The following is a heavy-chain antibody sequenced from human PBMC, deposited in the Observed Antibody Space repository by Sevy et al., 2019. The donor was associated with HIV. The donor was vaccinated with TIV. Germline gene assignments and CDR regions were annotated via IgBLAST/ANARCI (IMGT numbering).Heavy chain of an antibody. CDR2: ISGSGGST. CDR1: GFTFSNYA. J-gene: IGHJ6*03. D-gene: IGHD2-2*01. Sequence: GGSLRLSCAASGFTFSNYAMSWVRQAPGKGLEWVSSISGSGGSTYYADSVKGRFTISRDNSKNTLYLQMNSLRAEDTGVYYCAKVGCSSTSCAPGYYYYMDVWGKGTTVTVSS. CDR3: AKVGCSSTSCAPGYYYYMDV. V-gene: IGHV3-23*01.